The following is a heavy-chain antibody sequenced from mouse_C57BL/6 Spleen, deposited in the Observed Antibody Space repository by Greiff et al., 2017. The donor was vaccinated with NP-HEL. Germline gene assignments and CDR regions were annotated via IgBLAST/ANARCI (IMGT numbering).Heavy chain of an antibody. Sequence: QVQLKESGTELVKPGASVKLSCKASGYTFTSYWMHWVKQRPGQGLEWIGNINPSNGGTNYNEKFKSKATLTVDKSSSTAYMQLSSLTSEDSAVYYCARREDPYYGSSYDDAMDYWGQGTSVTVSS. CDR1: GYTFTSYW. CDR2: INPSNGGT. CDR3: ARREDPYYGSSYDDAMDY. D-gene: IGHD1-1*01. J-gene: IGHJ4*01. V-gene: IGHV1-53*01.